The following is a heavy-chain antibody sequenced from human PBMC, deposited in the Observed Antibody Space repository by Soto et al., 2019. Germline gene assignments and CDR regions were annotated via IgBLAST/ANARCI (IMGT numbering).Heavy chain of an antibody. V-gene: IGHV3-23*01. CDR1: GFIFTNYA. Sequence: EVQLLESGGGLVQPGGSLRLSCAASGFIFTNYAMSWVRQAPGKGLEWVSSIGRSGDTYYADSVRGRFTISRDDSKNTVYLLLNSLRAEATAVYNCAKNYFMDVWGKGTTVTVSS. CDR3: AKNYFMDV. CDR2: IGRSGDT. D-gene: IGHD3-10*01. J-gene: IGHJ6*03.